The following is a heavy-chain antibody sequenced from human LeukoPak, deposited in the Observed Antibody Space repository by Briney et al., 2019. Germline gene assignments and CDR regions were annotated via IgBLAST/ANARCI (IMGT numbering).Heavy chain of an antibody. V-gene: IGHV4-39*01. CDR2: IYYTGST. Sequence: SETLSLTCTVSGASISSSIYYWGWIRQPPGKGLEWIGNIYYTGSTFYNPYLKSRVTISVDTSKNQFSLKLSSVTAADTAVYYCARQLGAFDIWGQGTMVTVSS. CDR1: GASISSSIYY. CDR3: ARQLGAFDI. J-gene: IGHJ3*02. D-gene: IGHD3-16*01.